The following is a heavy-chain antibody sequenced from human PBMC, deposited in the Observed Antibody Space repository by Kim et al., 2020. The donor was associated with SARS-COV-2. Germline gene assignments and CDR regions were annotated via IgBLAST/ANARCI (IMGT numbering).Heavy chain of an antibody. D-gene: IGHD3-16*01. V-gene: IGHV3-72*01. CDR2: IKNKANRYTT. CDR3: VRDMGKW. Sequence: GGSLRLSCAASGFTFSDHYMHWVRQAPGKGLEWVGRIKNKANRYTTEYVASVKGRFTISRDDSKNSLYLQMNSLKTEDTAVSYCVRDMGKWWGQGTLVTV. J-gene: IGHJ4*02. CDR1: GFTFSDHY.